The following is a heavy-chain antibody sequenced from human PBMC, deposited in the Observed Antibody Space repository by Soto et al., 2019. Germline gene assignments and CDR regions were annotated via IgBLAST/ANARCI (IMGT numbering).Heavy chain of an antibody. CDR2: MYYSGST. J-gene: IGHJ3*02. CDR1: GGSVSSGSYY. CDR3: ARTRDFWSGNDAFDI. D-gene: IGHD3-3*01. V-gene: IGHV4-61*01. Sequence: PSETRSRTWTVSGGSVSSGSYYWIWIRQPPGKGLEWIGYMYYSGSTNYNPSLKSRVTISLDTSKNQFSLKLSSVTAADTAVYFCARTRDFWSGNDAFDIWGQGTMVTVSS.